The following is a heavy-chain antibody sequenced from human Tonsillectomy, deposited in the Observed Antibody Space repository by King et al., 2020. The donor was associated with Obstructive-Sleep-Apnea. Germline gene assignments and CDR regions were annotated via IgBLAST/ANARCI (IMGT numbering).Heavy chain of an antibody. CDR3: AKGGGGTIDY. CDR1: GFTFDDYA. V-gene: IGHV3-9*01. J-gene: IGHJ4*02. D-gene: IGHD3/OR15-3a*01. CDR2: ITWNRGSI. Sequence: VQLVESGGGLVQPGRSLRLSCAASGFTFDDYAMHWVRQAPGKGLEWVSGITWNRGSIAYGDSVKGRFTISRDNAKNSLYLQMNSLRPEDTALYYCAKGGGGTIDYWGQGTLVTVSS.